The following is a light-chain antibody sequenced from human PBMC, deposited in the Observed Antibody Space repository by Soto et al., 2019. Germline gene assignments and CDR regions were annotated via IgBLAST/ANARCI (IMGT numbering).Light chain of an antibody. Sequence: EVVLTRSPVTLSLSPGERATLSCRASQSISTYLAWYQQRPGQPPRLLIYDASNRATGIAARFSGSGSGTDFSLIISSLEPEDAAVYYCQQRSNWITFGQGTRLEIK. CDR1: QSISTY. J-gene: IGKJ5*01. CDR3: QQRSNWIT. V-gene: IGKV3-11*01. CDR2: DAS.